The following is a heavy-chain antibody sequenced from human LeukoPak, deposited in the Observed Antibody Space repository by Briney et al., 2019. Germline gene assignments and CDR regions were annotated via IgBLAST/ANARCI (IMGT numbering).Heavy chain of an antibody. CDR3: ARDGGYYYDSQASAFDI. D-gene: IGHD3-22*01. V-gene: IGHV4-59*01. Sequence: SETLSLTCTVSGGSISSYYWSWIRQPPGKGLGWIGYIYYSGSTNYNPSLKSRVTISVDTSKNQFSLKLSSVTAADTAVYYCARDGGYYYDSQASAFDIWGQGTMVTVSS. CDR2: IYYSGST. J-gene: IGHJ3*02. CDR1: GGSISSYY.